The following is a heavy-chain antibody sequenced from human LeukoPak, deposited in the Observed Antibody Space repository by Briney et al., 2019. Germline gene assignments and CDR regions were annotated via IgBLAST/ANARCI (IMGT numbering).Heavy chain of an antibody. Sequence: SGPTLVNPTLTLTLTCTFSGFSLSTSGMCVSWIRQPPGKALEWLARIDWDDDKYYSTSLKTRLTISKDTSKNQVVLTMTNMDPVDTATYYCARCKYNWNDANYDYWGQGTLVTVSS. CDR3: ARCKYNWNDANYDY. CDR2: IDWDDDK. V-gene: IGHV2-70*11. CDR1: GFSLSTSGMC. D-gene: IGHD1-1*01. J-gene: IGHJ4*02.